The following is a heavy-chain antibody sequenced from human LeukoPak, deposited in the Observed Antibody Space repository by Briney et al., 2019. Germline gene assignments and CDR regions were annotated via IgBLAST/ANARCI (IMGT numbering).Heavy chain of an antibody. V-gene: IGHV3-7*01. CDR3: ATSRFYLES. CDR1: GFTFSCYW. J-gene: IGHJ4*02. CDR2: IKPDGSEI. Sequence: GGSLRLSCAASGFTFSCYWMSWVRQAPEKGLEWVAKIKPDGSEIYHVDSVQGRFTISRDNAKNSLYLQMNSLRAEDTAVYYCATSRFYLESWGQGTLVTVSS.